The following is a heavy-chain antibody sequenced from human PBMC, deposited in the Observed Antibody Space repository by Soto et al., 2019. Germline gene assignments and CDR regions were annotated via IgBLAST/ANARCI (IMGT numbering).Heavy chain of an antibody. CDR3: AGGAMVTPYYYGLDV. CDR1: GFTSSNYS. CDR2: TSGSGHYI. Sequence: EVRLLESGGGLVQPGGSLRLYCAGSGFTSSNYSMSWVRQAPGKGLEWVSTTSGSGHYIQYRDSVNGRFTISRDNSKYTLYLQMTRLRAEDTAVYYCAGGAMVTPYYYGLDVWGQGTTVTVSS. D-gene: IGHD5-18*01. J-gene: IGHJ6*02. V-gene: IGHV3-23*01.